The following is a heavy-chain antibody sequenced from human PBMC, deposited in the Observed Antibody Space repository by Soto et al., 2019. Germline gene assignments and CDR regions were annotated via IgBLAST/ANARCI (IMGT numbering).Heavy chain of an antibody. Sequence: QITLKESGPTLVRPTQTLTLTCAFSGFSLSTTGVGVGWIRQPPGKPLEWLAVIYWDDSKHSTPSLRSRPTITKDTSKNQVVLTMTNMDPMDTGPYYCANRGPEDWHLDYWCQGTLVTVSS. CDR1: GFSLSTTGVG. V-gene: IGHV2-5*02. CDR2: IYWDDSK. J-gene: IGHJ4*02. D-gene: IGHD3-9*01. CDR3: ANRGPEDWHLDY.